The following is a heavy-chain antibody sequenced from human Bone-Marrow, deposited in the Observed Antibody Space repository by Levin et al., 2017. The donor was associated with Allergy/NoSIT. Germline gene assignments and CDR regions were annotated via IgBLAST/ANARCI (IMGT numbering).Heavy chain of an antibody. CDR1: GFTFDDYA. CDR2: ISWNSGSI. Sequence: GGSLRLSCAASGFTFDDYAMHWVRQAPGKGLEWVSGISWNSGSIGYADSVKGRFTISGDNAKNSLYLQMNSLRAEDTALYYCAKETSRGSGWYLDAFDIWGQGTMVTVSS. V-gene: IGHV3-9*01. CDR3: AKETSRGSGWYLDAFDI. D-gene: IGHD6-19*01. J-gene: IGHJ3*02.